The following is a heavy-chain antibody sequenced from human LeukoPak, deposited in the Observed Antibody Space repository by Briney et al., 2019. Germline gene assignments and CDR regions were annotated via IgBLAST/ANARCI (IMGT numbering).Heavy chain of an antibody. CDR3: ARGATDYGGNLYYYYYYMDV. CDR1: GFTFSDYY. CDR2: ISSSGSTI. V-gene: IGHV3-11*04. Sequence: PGGSLRLSCAASGFTFSDYYMSWIRQAPGKGLEWVSYISSSGSTIYYADSVKGRFTISRDNAKNSLYLQMNSLRAEDTAVYYCARGATDYGGNLYYYYYYMDVWGKGTTVTVSS. J-gene: IGHJ6*03. D-gene: IGHD4-23*01.